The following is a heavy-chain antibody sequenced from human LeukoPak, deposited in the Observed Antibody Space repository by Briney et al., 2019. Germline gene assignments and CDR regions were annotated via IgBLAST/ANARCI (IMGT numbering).Heavy chain of an antibody. CDR1: GYTFTSYD. Sequence: ASVKVSCKASGYTFTSYDINWVRQAIGQGLEWMGWMNPNSGNTGYAQKFQGRVTMTRNTSISTAYMELSSLRSEDTAVYYCARVARGPYCSGGSCYSEQYFQHWGQGTLVTVSS. J-gene: IGHJ1*01. D-gene: IGHD2-15*01. V-gene: IGHV1-8*01. CDR3: ARVARGPYCSGGSCYSEQYFQH. CDR2: MNPNSGNT.